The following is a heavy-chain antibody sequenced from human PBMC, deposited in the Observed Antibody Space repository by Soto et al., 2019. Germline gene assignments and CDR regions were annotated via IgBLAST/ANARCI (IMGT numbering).Heavy chain of an antibody. CDR3: ARGTTVTAFDY. J-gene: IGHJ4*02. CDR2: IYYSGST. D-gene: IGHD4-17*01. Sequence: SDTLSLTCTVSGGSISSYYWSWIRQPPGKGLEWIGYIYYSGSTNYNPSLKSRVTISVDTSKNQFSLKLSSVTAADTAVYYCARGTTVTAFDYWGQGTLGNVSS. V-gene: IGHV4-59*01. CDR1: GGSISSYY.